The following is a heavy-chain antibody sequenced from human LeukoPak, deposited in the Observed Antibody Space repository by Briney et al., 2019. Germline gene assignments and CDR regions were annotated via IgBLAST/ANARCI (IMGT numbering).Heavy chain of an antibody. V-gene: IGHV3-23*01. CDR2: ISGSDGYK. D-gene: IGHD2-8*02. CDR3: AKDTTCNGGACYYMDV. CDR1: EFTLSRYA. Sequence: PGGSLRLSCVASEFTLSRYAMTWVRQAPGKGVEWVSCISGSDGYKYYADYVKVRLSLYRDNSKNSLYLQMNSVRVEDTDVFYCAKDTTCNGGACYYMDVWGKGTTVTVSS. J-gene: IGHJ6*03.